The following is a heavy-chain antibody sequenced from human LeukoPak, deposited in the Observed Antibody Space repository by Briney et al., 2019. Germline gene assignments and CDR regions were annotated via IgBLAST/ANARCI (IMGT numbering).Heavy chain of an antibody. CDR3: TRVRPPPDFWSGYNIDY. Sequence: GGSLRLSCTASGFTFRDYAMSWVRQAPGKGLEWVGFIRSKAYGGTTEYAASVKGRFTISRDDSKSIAYLQMNSLKTEDTAVYYCTRVRPPPDFWSGYNIDYWGQGTLVTVST. CDR1: GFTFRDYA. J-gene: IGHJ4*02. D-gene: IGHD3-3*01. V-gene: IGHV3-49*04. CDR2: IRSKAYGGTT.